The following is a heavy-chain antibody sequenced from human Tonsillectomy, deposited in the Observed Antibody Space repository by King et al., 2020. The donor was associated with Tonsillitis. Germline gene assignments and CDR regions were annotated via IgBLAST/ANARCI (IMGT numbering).Heavy chain of an antibody. CDR1: GGSISSSSYY. V-gene: IGHV4-39*01. CDR2: NSGST. CDR3: ARLRDYVWGSYRHHYFDY. D-gene: IGHD3-16*02. J-gene: IGHJ4*02. Sequence: QLQESGPGLVKPSETLSLTCTVSGGSISSSSYYWGWIRQPPGKGLEWIGSNSGSTYYNPSLKSRVTISVDTSKNQFSLKLSSVTAADTAVYYCARLRDYVWGSYRHHYFDYWCQGTLVTVSS.